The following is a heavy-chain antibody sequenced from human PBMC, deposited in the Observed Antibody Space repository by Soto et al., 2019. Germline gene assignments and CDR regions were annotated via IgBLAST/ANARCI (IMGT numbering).Heavy chain of an antibody. D-gene: IGHD4-17*01. CDR1: GWSFSGYY. V-gene: IGHV4-34*01. CDR3: ARADGDYGILDY. J-gene: IGHJ4*02. CDR2: INHSGST. Sequence: QVQLQQWGAGLLKPSETLSLTCAVYGWSFSGYYWSWIRQPPGKGLEWIGEINHSGSTNYNPSLKNRVTISVETSKHQVARKLSAVTAEDPAVYYFARADGDYGILDYWGQGTLVTVSS.